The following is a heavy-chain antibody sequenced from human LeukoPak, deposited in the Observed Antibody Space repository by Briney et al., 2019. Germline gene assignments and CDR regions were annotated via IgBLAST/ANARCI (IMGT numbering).Heavy chain of an antibody. D-gene: IGHD5-18*01. CDR3: ARRYSYWFDP. V-gene: IGHV1-18*01. J-gene: IGHJ5*02. CDR1: GYTFTSYD. Sequence: GASVKVSCKASGYTFTSYDINWVRQATGQGLEWMGWISAYNGNTNYAQKLQDRVTMTADTSTSTAYMELRSLRSDDTAVYYCARRYSYWFDPWGQGTLVTVSS. CDR2: ISAYNGNT.